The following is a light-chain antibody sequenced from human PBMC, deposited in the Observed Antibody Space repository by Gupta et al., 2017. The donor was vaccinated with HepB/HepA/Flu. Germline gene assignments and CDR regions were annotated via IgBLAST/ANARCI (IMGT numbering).Light chain of an antibody. V-gene: IGLV1-40*01. CDR1: SSNIGAGYN. Sequence: QSLLTQPPSMSEASGQRVTISCSGNSSNIGAGYNGQWYQQFPGTAPKLLNYGNNNRPGRVPDLFAACRSSTAASLAITEQQAEDEADFYCQSYDNGLSNYVFGTGTKVTVL. CDR2: GNN. CDR3: QSYDNGLSNYV. J-gene: IGLJ1*01.